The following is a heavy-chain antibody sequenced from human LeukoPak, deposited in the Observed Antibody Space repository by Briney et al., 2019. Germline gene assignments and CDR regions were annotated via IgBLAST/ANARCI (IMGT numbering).Heavy chain of an antibody. CDR1: GFTLSSYG. Sequence: GGSLRLSCAASGFTLSSYGMHWVRQAPGKGLEWVAVISYDGSNKYYADSVKGRFTISRDNSKNTLYLQMNSLRAEDTAVYYCATYYYDSSGYYPFDYWGQGTLVTVSS. V-gene: IGHV3-30*03. D-gene: IGHD3-22*01. CDR2: ISYDGSNK. J-gene: IGHJ4*02. CDR3: ATYYYDSSGYYPFDY.